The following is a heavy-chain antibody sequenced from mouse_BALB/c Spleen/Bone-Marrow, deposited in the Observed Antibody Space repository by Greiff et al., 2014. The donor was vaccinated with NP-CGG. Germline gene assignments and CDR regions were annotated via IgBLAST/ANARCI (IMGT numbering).Heavy chain of an antibody. CDR2: ILPGSGST. V-gene: IGHV1-9*01. J-gene: IGHJ2*01. CDR3: ARRLLYYFDY. Sequence: VQLVESGAELMKPGASVKISCKATGYTFSTYWIEWVKQRPGHGLEWIGEILPGSGSTNYNEKFKGKATFTADTSSNTAYIQLSSLTSEDSAVYYCARRLLYYFDYWGQGTTLTVSS. CDR1: GYTFSTYW. D-gene: IGHD1-2*01.